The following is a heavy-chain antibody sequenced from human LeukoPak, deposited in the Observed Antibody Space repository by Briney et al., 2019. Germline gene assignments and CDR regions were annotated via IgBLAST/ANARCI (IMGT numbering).Heavy chain of an antibody. D-gene: IGHD5-24*01. V-gene: IGHV4-59*01. CDR1: GCSISGYY. CDR2: IYYSGST. J-gene: IGHJ3*02. CDR3: ARAEYGRCIQPGDFDI. Sequence: SETLSLTCTVSGCSISGYYWSWIRQPPGKGLEWIGYIYYSGSTNYNPSLKSRVTISVDTSKNHFSPKLSSVTAADTAVYYCARAEYGRCIQPGDFDIWGQGTMVTVSS.